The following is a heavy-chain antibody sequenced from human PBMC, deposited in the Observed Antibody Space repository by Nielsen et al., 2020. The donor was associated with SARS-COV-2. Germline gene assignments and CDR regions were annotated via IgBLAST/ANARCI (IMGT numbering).Heavy chain of an antibody. CDR3: AKDIGDGYNYNYFDY. Sequence: ASVKVSCKVSGYTLTELSMHWVRQAPGKGLEWMGGFDPEDGETIYAQKFQGRVTMTEDTSTDTAYMELSSLRSEDTALYYCAKDIGDGYNYNYFDYWGQGTLVTVSS. V-gene: IGHV1-24*01. D-gene: IGHD5-24*01. CDR2: FDPEDGET. CDR1: GYTLTELS. J-gene: IGHJ4*02.